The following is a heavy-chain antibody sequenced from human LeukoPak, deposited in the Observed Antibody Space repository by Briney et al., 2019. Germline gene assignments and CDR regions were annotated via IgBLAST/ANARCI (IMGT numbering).Heavy chain of an antibody. J-gene: IGHJ4*02. CDR1: GYSFTSYW. CDR3: ARGGALGYCSGGSCYMADY. CDR2: IYPGDSDT. D-gene: IGHD2-15*01. Sequence: GESLKISCKGSGYSFTSYWIVWVRQMPGKGLGWMGIIYPGDSDTRYSPSFQGQVTISADKSISTAYLQWSSLKASDTAMYYCARGGALGYCSGGSCYMADYWGQGTLVTVSS. V-gene: IGHV5-51*01.